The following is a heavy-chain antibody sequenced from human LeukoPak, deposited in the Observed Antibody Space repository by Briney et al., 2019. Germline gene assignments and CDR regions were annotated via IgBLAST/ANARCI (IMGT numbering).Heavy chain of an antibody. CDR2: INPSGGST. J-gene: IGHJ4*02. D-gene: IGHD4-23*01. Sequence: ASVKVSCKASGYTFASYYMHWVRQAPGQGLEWMGIINPSGGSTSYAQKFQGRVTMTRDTSTSTVYMELSSLRSEDTAVYYRARGHGASYGGTPYFDYWGQGTLVTVSS. CDR1: GYTFASYY. V-gene: IGHV1-46*01. CDR3: ARGHGASYGGTPYFDY.